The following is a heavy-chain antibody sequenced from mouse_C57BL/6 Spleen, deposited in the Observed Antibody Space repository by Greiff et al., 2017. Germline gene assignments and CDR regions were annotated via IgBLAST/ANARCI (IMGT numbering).Heavy chain of an antibody. CDR2: IRNKANNHAT. V-gene: IGHV6-6*01. D-gene: IGHD1-1*02. CDR1: GFTFSDAW. CDR3: TRGGLIPGFDY. J-gene: IGHJ2*01. Sequence: EVQRVESGGGLVQPGGSMKLSCAASGFTFSDAWMDWVRQSPEKGLEWVAEIRNKANNHATYYAESVKGRFTISRDDSKSSVYLQMNSLRAEDTGIYYCTRGGLIPGFDYWGQGTTLTVSS.